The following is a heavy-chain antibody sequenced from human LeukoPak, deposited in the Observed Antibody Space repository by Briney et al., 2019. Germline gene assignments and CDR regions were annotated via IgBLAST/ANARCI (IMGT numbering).Heavy chain of an antibody. D-gene: IGHD6-19*01. CDR2: MNPNSGNT. V-gene: IGHV1-8*03. J-gene: IGHJ3*02. CDR1: GYTFTSYD. Sequence: GASVKVSCKASGYTFTSYDINWVRQATGQGLEWMGWMNPNSGNTGYAQKFQGRVTITRNTSISTAYMELSSLRSEYTAVYYCARARAVAAKGNAFDIWGQGTMVTVSS. CDR3: ARARAVAAKGNAFDI.